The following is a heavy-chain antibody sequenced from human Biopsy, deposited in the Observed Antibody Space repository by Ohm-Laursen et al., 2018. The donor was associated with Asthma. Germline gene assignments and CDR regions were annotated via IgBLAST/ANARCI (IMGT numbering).Heavy chain of an antibody. D-gene: IGHD7-27*01. J-gene: IGHJ3*02. Sequence: GTLSLTCAVNGGPFSFYWSWIRQPPGKGLEWIGEIDHSGNFNYNPSLKSRVIIRVDTPKNQFSLKLTSVTAADAAVYYCAAGAPRIGSFDIWGRGTTVIVSS. V-gene: IGHV4-34*01. CDR3: AAGAPRIGSFDI. CDR2: IDHSGNF. CDR1: GGPFSFY.